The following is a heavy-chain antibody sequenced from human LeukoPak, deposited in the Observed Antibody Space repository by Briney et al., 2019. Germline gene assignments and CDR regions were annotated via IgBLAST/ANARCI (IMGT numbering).Heavy chain of an antibody. Sequence: ASVKVSCKASGYTFTSYYMHWVRQAPGQGLEWMGIINPSGGSTSYAQKFQGRVTMTRDMSTTTDYMELSSLRSDDTAVYYCARDNSVGDNAWWFDPWGQGTLVTVSS. V-gene: IGHV1-46*01. D-gene: IGHD1-26*01. CDR3: ARDNSVGDNAWWFDP. J-gene: IGHJ5*02. CDR2: INPSGGST. CDR1: GYTFTSYY.